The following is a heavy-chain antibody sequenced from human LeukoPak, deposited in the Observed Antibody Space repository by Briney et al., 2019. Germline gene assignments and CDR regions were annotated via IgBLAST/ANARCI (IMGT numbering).Heavy chain of an antibody. CDR3: ARRQWGAVGFDY. CDR1: GDSVSSTHW. V-gene: IGHV4-4*02. Sequence: SETLSLTCTVSGDSVSSTHWWSWVRQPPGKGLEWIGEIYRSGSTNDNPSLKSRVTVSVDQSKNQFSLKLTSVTAADMAVYYCARRQWGAVGFDYWGQGTLVTVSS. J-gene: IGHJ4*02. D-gene: IGHD6-19*01. CDR2: IYRSGST.